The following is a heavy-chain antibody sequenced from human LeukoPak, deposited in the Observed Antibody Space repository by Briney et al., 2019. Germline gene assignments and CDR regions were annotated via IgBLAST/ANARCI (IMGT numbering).Heavy chain of an antibody. Sequence: GGSLRLSCALSVFSLSSFSTRWVRHAPGKGREWGSAILGTGGTTYYTDSVKGRVSTSRDYSKNTLCLQMNSRIAADTAVYYCAEGNQWLLRGGAHFDFWGQGTLVTVSS. CDR3: AEGNQWLLRGGAHFDF. CDR2: ILGTGGTT. V-gene: IGHV3-23*01. D-gene: IGHD6-19*01. CDR1: VFSLSSFS. J-gene: IGHJ4*02.